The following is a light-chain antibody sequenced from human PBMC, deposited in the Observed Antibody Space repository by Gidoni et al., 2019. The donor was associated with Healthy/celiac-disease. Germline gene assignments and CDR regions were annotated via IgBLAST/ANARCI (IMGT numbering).Light chain of an antibody. CDR1: QGVSSRY. Sequence: EIVLTQSPGTLSLSPGERATLSCRASQGVSSRYLAWYQQKPGQAPRLLIYGASSRATGIPDRFSGSGSGTDFTLTISRLEPEDFALYYCQQYGSSPPYTFXXXTKLEIK. V-gene: IGKV3-20*01. CDR2: GAS. CDR3: QQYGSSPPYT. J-gene: IGKJ2*01.